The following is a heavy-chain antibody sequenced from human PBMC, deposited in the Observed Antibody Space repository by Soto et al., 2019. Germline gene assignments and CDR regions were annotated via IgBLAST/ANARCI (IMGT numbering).Heavy chain of an antibody. CDR1: GYSFTVYG. CDR3: ASDPGGAAGFDH. D-gene: IGHD2-15*01. V-gene: IGHV1-18*01. Sequence: QVQLVQSGAEVKKPGASVKVSCKTLGYSFTVYGISWGRQAPGQGLEWMGWISTYTGDTTYARKFRVRVPMTPDISTSTASMELRSLTSDDTDVYYGASDPGGAAGFDHWGPGTPVIVST. J-gene: IGHJ5*02. CDR2: ISTYTGDT.